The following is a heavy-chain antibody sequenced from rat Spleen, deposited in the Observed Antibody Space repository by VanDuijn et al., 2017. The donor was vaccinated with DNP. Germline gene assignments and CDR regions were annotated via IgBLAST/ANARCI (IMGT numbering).Heavy chain of an antibody. CDR3: ANGGDGIWFAY. Sequence: QVQLQQSGADLAXXGSXXKISCKXXXYTXXXNXXXWIKQTTGQVFQFIGYINTGSGGTKYNEKFKGKATLTVDKSSRTAFMQLSSLTPDDSAVYYCANGGDGIWFAYWGQGTLVTVSS. CDR1: XYTXXXNX. J-gene: IGHJ3*01. V-gene: IGHV1-43*01. D-gene: IGHD1-1*01. CDR2: INTGSGGT.